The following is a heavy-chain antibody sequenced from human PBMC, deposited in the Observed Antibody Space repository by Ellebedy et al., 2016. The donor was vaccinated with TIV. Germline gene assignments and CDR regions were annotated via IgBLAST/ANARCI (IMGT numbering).Heavy chain of an antibody. D-gene: IGHD5-18*01. CDR3: ARQPIGTPYSYGFPDY. CDR1: DFSISSSDYW. V-gene: IGHV4-39*01. Sequence: SETLSLTXSVSDFSISSSDYWWGWFRQPPGKGPEWIASIYYTGRTLYNPSLQSRVTISAETPDNHFSLRLTSVTAADTAVYYCARQPIGTPYSYGFPDYWGQGILITVSS. CDR2: IYYTGRT. J-gene: IGHJ4*02.